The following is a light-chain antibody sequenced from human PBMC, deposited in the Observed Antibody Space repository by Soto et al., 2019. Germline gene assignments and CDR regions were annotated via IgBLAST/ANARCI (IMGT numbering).Light chain of an antibody. CDR3: TSYTSSSTPYV. Sequence: QSALTQPASVSGSPGQSITISCTGSNNDIGGYNSVSWYQQHPDKAPKLLIFGVTNRPSGVSDRFSGSKSGNTASLTISALQAEDEADYYCTSYTSSSTPYVFGTGTKVTVL. CDR1: NNDIGGYNS. J-gene: IGLJ1*01. V-gene: IGLV2-14*01. CDR2: GVT.